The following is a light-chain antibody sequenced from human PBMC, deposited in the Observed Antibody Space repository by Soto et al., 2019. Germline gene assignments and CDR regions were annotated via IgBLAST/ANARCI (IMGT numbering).Light chain of an antibody. CDR1: QSVSSSY. CDR2: GAS. CDR3: QQYGSSPQT. V-gene: IGKV3-20*01. Sequence: EIVLTQSPGTLSLSPGERATLSCRASQSVSSSYLAWYQQKPGQAPRLLIYGASSRATGIPDRFSGSGSGTDFTLTISRLETEDVAVYYCQQYGSSPQTFGQGTKVEIK. J-gene: IGKJ1*01.